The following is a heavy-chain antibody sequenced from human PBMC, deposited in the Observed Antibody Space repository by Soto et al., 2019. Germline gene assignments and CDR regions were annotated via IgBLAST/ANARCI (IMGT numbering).Heavy chain of an antibody. J-gene: IGHJ4*02. Sequence: QVQLVESGGGVVQPGRSLRLSCAASGFTFSSYAMHWVRQAPGKGLEWVAVISYDGSNKYYADSVKGRFTISRDNSKNTLYLQMNSLRAEDPAVYYCADGGSSGWYSLSINYWGQGTLVTVSS. CDR1: GFTFSSYA. CDR2: ISYDGSNK. D-gene: IGHD6-19*01. V-gene: IGHV3-30-3*02. CDR3: ADGGSSGWYSLSINY.